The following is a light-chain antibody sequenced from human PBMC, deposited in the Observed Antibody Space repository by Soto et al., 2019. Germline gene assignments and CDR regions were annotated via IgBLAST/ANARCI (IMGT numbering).Light chain of an antibody. CDR2: DAS. Sequence: ATQMTQSPSSLSASVGDRITITCRASRDIGSDLSWYQQKPGKAPNLLIYDASSLESGVPSRFSGSGSGTEFTLTISSLQPDDFATYYCQQYNSYSRTFGQGTKVDIK. CDR1: RDIGSD. J-gene: IGKJ1*01. CDR3: QQYNSYSRT. V-gene: IGKV1-13*02.